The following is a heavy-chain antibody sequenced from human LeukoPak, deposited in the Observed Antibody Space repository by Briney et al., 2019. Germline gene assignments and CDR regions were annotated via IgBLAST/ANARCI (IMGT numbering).Heavy chain of an antibody. D-gene: IGHD3-16*01. CDR2: ISGSSGNI. CDR1: GFTLSGYS. V-gene: IGHV3-21*06. CDR3: ARGSWVVGVMYFFDY. Sequence: PGGSLRLSSAASGFTLSGYSVNWVRLAPGKGLEWVSSISGSSGNIYYADSVKGRFTISRENAKNSVYLQMNSLRAEDTAVYYCARGSWVVGVMYFFDYWGQGTLVIVSS. J-gene: IGHJ4*02.